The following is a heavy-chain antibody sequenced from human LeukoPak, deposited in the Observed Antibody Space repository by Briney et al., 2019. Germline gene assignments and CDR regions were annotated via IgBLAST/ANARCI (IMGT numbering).Heavy chain of an antibody. V-gene: IGHV3-23*01. CDR3: AREGEVRSGVIFPRPFDY. CDR2: ISGSRGST. Sequence: GGSLRLSCAASGFTFSSYAMSWVRQAPGKGLEWVSAISGSRGSTFSADSVRGRFTISRDNAKNSLFLQMNSLRDEDTAVYYCAREGEVRSGVIFPRPFDYWGLGTLVTVSS. J-gene: IGHJ4*02. D-gene: IGHD3-10*01. CDR1: GFTFSSYA.